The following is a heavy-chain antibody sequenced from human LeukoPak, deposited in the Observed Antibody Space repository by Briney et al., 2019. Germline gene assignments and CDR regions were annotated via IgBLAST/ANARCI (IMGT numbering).Heavy chain of an antibody. Sequence: PSETLSLTCTVSGGSISTSSYYWGWIRQPPGKGLEWIGTIYYSGTTSYNPSLRSRVTISVDTSKNQSSLKLSSVTAADTAVYYCARPANAGSRFAYWGARTLAAVSS. CDR1: GGSISTSSYY. V-gene: IGHV4-39*01. D-gene: IGHD6-13*01. CDR3: ARPANAGSRFAY. CDR2: IYYSGTT. J-gene: IGHJ4*02.